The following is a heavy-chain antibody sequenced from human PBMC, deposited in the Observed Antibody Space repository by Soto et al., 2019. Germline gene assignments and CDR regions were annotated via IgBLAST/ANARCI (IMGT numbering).Heavy chain of an antibody. Sequence: QVQLQQWGAGLLKPSETLSPTCAVYGGSFSGYYWSWVRQPPGKGLEWIGEINHSGCPNHNPSLEIRVPLSLNASKNQFSLKFSSGAPADTAVYCCATGGGSTRFQHRGQGTLVTVSS. V-gene: IGHV4-34*01. J-gene: IGHJ1*01. CDR3: ATGGGSTRFQH. CDR1: GGSFSGYY. CDR2: INHSGCP. D-gene: IGHD1-26*01.